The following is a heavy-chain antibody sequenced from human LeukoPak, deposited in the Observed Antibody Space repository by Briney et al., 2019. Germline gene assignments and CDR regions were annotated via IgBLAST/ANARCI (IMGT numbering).Heavy chain of an antibody. CDR3: VAPAYLGYCSGGSCYSVIY. D-gene: IGHD2-15*01. CDR2: ITSSSRNI. V-gene: IGHV3-21*01. CDR1: GFTLSSYS. J-gene: IGHJ4*02. Sequence: GGSLRLSCAPSGFTLSSYSMDWVRQDPGKGLEWVSSITSSSRNISYADSVKGRYTISRDNTTKPLYLQINSLRAEDTAVHCCVAPAYLGYCSGGSCYSVIYWSQGTMVTVSS.